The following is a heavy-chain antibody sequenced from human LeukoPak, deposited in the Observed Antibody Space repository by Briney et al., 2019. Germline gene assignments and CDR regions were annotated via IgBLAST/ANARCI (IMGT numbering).Heavy chain of an antibody. CDR1: GFTFRNHA. CDR3: AKDRGMVGASVRAFDY. V-gene: IGHV3-23*01. CDR2: ISGSGETI. Sequence: GGSLRLSCAASGFTFRNHAMNWVRQAPGKGLERVSVISGSGETIYYADSVKGRFTISRDNSQNTLYLQMSSLRGEDTALYYCAKDRGMVGASVRAFDYWGQGTLVTVSS. J-gene: IGHJ4*02. D-gene: IGHD1-26*01.